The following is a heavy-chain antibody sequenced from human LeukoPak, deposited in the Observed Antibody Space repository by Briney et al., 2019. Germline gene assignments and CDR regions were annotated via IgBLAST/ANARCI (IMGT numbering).Heavy chain of an antibody. CDR1: GFTFGSCA. V-gene: IGHV3-23*01. CDR3: AKTTAGYSSGRYPGWPVDY. Sequence: PGGSLRLPCAAYGFTFGSCAMYWVRQAPGKGLEWVSGISGSGGSTFYADSVKGRFTISRDNSENTVYLQMNSLRADDTAVYYCAKTTAGYSSGRYPGWPVDYWGQGTLVTVSS. J-gene: IGHJ4*02. D-gene: IGHD6-19*01. CDR2: ISGSGGST.